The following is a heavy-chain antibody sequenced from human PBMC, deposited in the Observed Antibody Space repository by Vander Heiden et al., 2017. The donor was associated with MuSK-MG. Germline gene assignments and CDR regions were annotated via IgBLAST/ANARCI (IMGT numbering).Heavy chain of an antibody. Sequence: QVQLVESGGGVVQPGRSLRLSCAASGFTFSNYSIHWVRQAPGKGLEWVAIISYDGSHKSYADSVKGRFTISRDNSKNTLYLQMISLRVEDTAVYYCARGYGSGSYYSTPYYYYYGMDVWGQGTTVTVSS. CDR3: ARGYGSGSYYSTPYYYYYGMDV. V-gene: IGHV3-30*04. CDR2: ISYDGSHK. J-gene: IGHJ6*02. CDR1: GFTFSNYS. D-gene: IGHD3-10*01.